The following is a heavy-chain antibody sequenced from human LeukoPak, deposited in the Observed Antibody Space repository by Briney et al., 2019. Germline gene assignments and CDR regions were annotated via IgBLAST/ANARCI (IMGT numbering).Heavy chain of an antibody. J-gene: IGHJ3*02. V-gene: IGHV3-30*02. CDR2: TRYDGSNK. CDR1: GITFRIYG. D-gene: IGHD2-2*02. CDR3: AKDDPYCTSTSCYMGMHAFDI. Sequence: TGGALRRCCAASGITFRIYGMHWVRQAPGKGLEWVAFTRYDGSNKYYADSVKGRFTISRDNSKNTLYLQMKSMRAEDTAVYYCAKDDPYCTSTSCYMGMHAFDIWGQGTMVTVSS.